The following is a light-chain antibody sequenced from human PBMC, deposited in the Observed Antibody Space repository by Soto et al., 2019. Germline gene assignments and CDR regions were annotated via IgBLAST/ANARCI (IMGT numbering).Light chain of an antibody. CDR3: CSYAGSRTHVL. J-gene: IGLJ2*01. CDR1: SSDVGSYNL. CDR2: EVS. Sequence: QPVLTQPASASGSPGQSITISCIGTSSDVGSYNLVSWYQQHPGKAPKVLIYEVSERPSGVSNRFSGSKSGNTASLTISGLQAEDEAEYYCCSYAGSRTHVLFGGGTKVTVL. V-gene: IGLV2-23*02.